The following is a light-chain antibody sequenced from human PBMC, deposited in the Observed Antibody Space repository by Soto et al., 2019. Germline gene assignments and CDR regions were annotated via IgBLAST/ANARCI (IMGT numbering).Light chain of an antibody. J-gene: IGLJ3*02. Sequence: QLVLTQPPSVSGAPGQRVTISCTGSSSNIGARSDVHWYQHIPGTAPKLLIYINNNRPSGVPDRFSGSKAGTSASLAITGLQAEDEADYYCQSYDSSLSAWVFGGGTKLTVL. CDR1: SSNIGARSD. CDR2: INN. V-gene: IGLV1-40*01. CDR3: QSYDSSLSAWV.